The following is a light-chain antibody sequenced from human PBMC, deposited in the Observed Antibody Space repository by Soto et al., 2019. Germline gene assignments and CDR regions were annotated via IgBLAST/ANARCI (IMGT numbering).Light chain of an antibody. V-gene: IGLV2-14*01. Sequence: QSALTQPASVSGSPGQSITISCTGTSSDVGRYNYVSWYQHHPGKAPKLLIYEVSNRPSGVSDRFSGSKSGNTASLTISGLQAEDDEANYYCSSYRSSSTLDMVLGGGTKLTVL. CDR1: SSDVGRYNY. CDR2: EVS. J-gene: IGLJ2*01. CDR3: SSYRSSSTLDMV.